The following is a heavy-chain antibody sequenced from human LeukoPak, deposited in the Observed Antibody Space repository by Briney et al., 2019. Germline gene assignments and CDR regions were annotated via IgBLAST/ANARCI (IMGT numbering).Heavy chain of an antibody. CDR2: IYHSGST. Sequence: SETLSLTCTVSGYSISSGYDWGWIRQPPGKGLEWIGSIYHSGSTYYNPSLKSRVTISVDTSKNQFSLKLSSVTAADTAVYYCARDRDSIQDYWGQGTLVTVSS. V-gene: IGHV4-38-2*02. CDR3: ARDRDSIQDY. J-gene: IGHJ4*02. CDR1: GYSISSGYD. D-gene: IGHD2-21*01.